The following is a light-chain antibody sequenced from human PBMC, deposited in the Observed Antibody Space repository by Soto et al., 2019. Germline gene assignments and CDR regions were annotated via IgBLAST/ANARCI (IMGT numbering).Light chain of an antibody. CDR1: QSVTSSY. CDR3: QNYNYSPYT. Sequence: EIVLTQSPGTLSLSPGERATLSWRGTQSVTSSYLAWYQQTPGQPPRLLFFGESTRATGIPDRLSGSGSGTDFTLTISRLQSEDLAVYYCQNYNYSPYTFGQGTQVDIK. V-gene: IGKV3-20*01. CDR2: GES. J-gene: IGKJ2*01.